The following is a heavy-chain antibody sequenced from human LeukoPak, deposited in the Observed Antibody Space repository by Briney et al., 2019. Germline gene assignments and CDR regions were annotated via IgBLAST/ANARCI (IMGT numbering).Heavy chain of an antibody. CDR2: ISSSSSYI. D-gene: IGHD3-10*01. CDR3: ARATMVRGPIGY. J-gene: IGHJ4*02. Sequence: GGSLRLSCAAPGFTFSSYSMNWVRQAPGKGLEWVSSISSSSSYIYYADSVKGRFTISRDNAKNSLYLQMNSLRAEDTAVYYCARATMVRGPIGYWGQGTLVTVSS. V-gene: IGHV3-21*01. CDR1: GFTFSSYS.